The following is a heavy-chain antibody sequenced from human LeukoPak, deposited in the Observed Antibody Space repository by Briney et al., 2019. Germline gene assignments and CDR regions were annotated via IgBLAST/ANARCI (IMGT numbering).Heavy chain of an antibody. CDR3: AKDVRVGGGGMDV. J-gene: IGHJ6*02. Sequence: PGGSLRLSCAASGFTFSTYAMNWVRQALGKGLEWVSLISDSGANKHYAASVKGRFTISRDNSKNTLSLQMNSLRPEDTAVYYCAKDVRVGGGGMDVWGQGTPVTVSS. D-gene: IGHD1-26*01. CDR1: GFTFSTYA. V-gene: IGHV3-23*01. CDR2: ISDSGANK.